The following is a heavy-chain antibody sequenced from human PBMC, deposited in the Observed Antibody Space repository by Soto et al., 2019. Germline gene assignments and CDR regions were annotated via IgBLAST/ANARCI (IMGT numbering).Heavy chain of an antibody. Sequence: QVQLVESGGGVVQPGRSLRLSCAASGFTFSSYGMHWVRQAPGKGLEWVAIISYAGSNKYYADSVKGRFTISRDNSKNTLYLQMSSLSAEDTDVYYCAKTLTATGTASTDYWGQGTLVTVSS. CDR3: AKTLTATGTASTDY. CDR1: GFTFSSYG. V-gene: IGHV3-30*18. D-gene: IGHD6-13*01. J-gene: IGHJ4*02. CDR2: ISYAGSNK.